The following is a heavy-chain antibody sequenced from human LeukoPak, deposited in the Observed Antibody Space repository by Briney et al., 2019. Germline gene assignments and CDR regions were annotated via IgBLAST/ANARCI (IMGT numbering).Heavy chain of an antibody. CDR2: IYSGGST. V-gene: IGHV3-53*01. J-gene: IGHJ4*02. Sequence: GGSLRLSCAASGFTVSSNYMSWVRQAPGKGLEWVSLIYSGGSTYYADSVKGRFTISRDNSKNTLYLQMNSLRAEDTAVYYCAKGDRGWSDPYGTYYFDYWGQGTLVTVSS. CDR1: GFTVSSNY. CDR3: AKGDRGWSDPYGTYYFDY. D-gene: IGHD6-19*01.